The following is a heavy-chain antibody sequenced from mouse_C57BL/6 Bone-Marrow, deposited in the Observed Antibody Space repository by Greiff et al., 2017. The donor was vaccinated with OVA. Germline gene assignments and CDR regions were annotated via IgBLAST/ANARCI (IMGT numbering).Heavy chain of an antibody. D-gene: IGHD2-13*01. CDR1: GFNIKDYY. CDR3: ARDYWAHWYFDV. Sequence: EVKLMESGAELVKPGASVKLSCTASGFNIKDYYMHWVKQRTEQGLEWIGRIDPEDGETKYAPKFQGKATITADTSSNTAYLQLSSLTSEDTAVYYCARDYWAHWYFDVWGTGTTVTVSS. J-gene: IGHJ1*03. CDR2: IDPEDGET. V-gene: IGHV14-2*01.